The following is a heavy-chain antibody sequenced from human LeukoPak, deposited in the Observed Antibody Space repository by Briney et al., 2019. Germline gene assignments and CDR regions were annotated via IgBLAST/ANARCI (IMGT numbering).Heavy chain of an antibody. D-gene: IGHD4-17*01. CDR2: IYYSEST. CDR3: ARSYGDYINFDY. J-gene: IGHJ4*02. Sequence: PSETLSLTWNVAGGSIGIFYWSWVRQLPGKVMEWIGYIYYSESTNYNPSLTSRVTMSIDTSKNQFSLNLSSVTAADTAMYYCARSYGDYINFDYWGQGAPVTVSS. CDR1: GGSIGIFY. V-gene: IGHV4-59*01.